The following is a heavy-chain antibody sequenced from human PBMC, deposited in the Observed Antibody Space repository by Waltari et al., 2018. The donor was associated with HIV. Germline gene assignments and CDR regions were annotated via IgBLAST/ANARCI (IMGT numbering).Heavy chain of an antibody. D-gene: IGHD6-13*01. Sequence: QVQLQESGPGLVKPSQTLSLTCPVSGGPIRRGDYYWSWIRHPPGKGLEWIGYIYYSGSTYYNPSLKSRVTISVDTSKNQFSLKLSSVTAADTAVYYCARDPRIAAADPYWYFDLWGRGTLVTVSS. CDR2: IYYSGST. CDR3: ARDPRIAAADPYWYFDL. V-gene: IGHV4-30-4*01. J-gene: IGHJ2*01. CDR1: GGPIRRGDYY.